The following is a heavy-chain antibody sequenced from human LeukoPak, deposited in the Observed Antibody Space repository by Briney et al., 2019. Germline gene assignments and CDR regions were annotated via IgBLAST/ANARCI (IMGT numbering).Heavy chain of an antibody. D-gene: IGHD2-2*01. V-gene: IGHV5-51*01. J-gene: IGHJ4*02. CDR3: ARRQGCSSTSCPPDS. Sequence: GEALKISCRGSGYSFTTYWIGWVRQMPGKGLEWMGIIYPGDSDTRYSPSFQGQVTMSADKSINTAYLQWSSLKASDTAMYYCARRQGCSSTSCPPDSWGQGTLVTVSS. CDR2: IYPGDSDT. CDR1: GYSFTTYW.